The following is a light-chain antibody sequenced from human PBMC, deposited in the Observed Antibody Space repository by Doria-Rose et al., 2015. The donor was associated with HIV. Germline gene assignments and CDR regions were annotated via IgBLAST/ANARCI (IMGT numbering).Light chain of an antibody. CDR3: QQFNSYPHT. CDR1: PGISSA. V-gene: IGKV1-13*02. Sequence: TSTCRARPGISSALAWYQLPPGKTPKLLVYDASTLGSGVPSRFSGSGSGTDFTLTIGSLQPEDFATYCCQQFNSYPHTFGPGTKVDVK. CDR2: DAS. J-gene: IGKJ3*01.